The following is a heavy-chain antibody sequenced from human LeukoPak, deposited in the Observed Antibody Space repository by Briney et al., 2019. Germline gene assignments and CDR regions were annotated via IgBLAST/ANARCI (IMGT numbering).Heavy chain of an antibody. J-gene: IGHJ4*02. D-gene: IGHD6-13*01. Sequence: ASVKVSCKASGYTFTSYDINWVRQATGQGLEWMGWMNPNSGNTGYAQKFQGRVTITRNTSISTAYMELSRLRSDDTAVYYCARLAAAGHGFDYWGQGTLVTVSS. CDR1: GYTFTSYD. V-gene: IGHV1-8*03. CDR3: ARLAAAGHGFDY. CDR2: MNPNSGNT.